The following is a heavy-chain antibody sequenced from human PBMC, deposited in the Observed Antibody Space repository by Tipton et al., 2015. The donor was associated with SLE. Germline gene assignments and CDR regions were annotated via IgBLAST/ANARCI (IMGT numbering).Heavy chain of an antibody. J-gene: IGHJ5*02. V-gene: IGHV3-64*01. CDR2: ISSNGGST. D-gene: IGHD4-17*01. CDR1: GFTFSSYA. CDR3: ARELSDYGFWFDP. Sequence: GSLRLSCAASGFTFSSYAMHWVRQAPGKGLEYVSAISSNGGSTYYANSVKGRFTISRDNSKNTLYLQMNSLRPEDTAVYYYARELSDYGFWFDPWGQGTLVTVSS.